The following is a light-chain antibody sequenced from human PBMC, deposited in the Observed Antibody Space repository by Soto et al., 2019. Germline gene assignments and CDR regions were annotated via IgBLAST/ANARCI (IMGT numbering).Light chain of an antibody. CDR2: GAS. CDR3: QQYNGYSKT. V-gene: IGKV3-15*01. Sequence: EIVMTQSPATLSVPPGERATLSCRASQSVSSNLAWYQQKPGQAPRLLIYGASTRATGIPARFSGSGSGTEFTLTISSLQPDDSATYYCQQYNGYSKTFGQGTKVDI. CDR1: QSVSSN. J-gene: IGKJ1*01.